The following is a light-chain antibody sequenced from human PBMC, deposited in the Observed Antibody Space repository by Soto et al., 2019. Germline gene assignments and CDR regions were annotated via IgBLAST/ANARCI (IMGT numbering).Light chain of an antibody. J-gene: IGKJ4*01. CDR3: QQDGSFPVT. CDR1: QSVSNNY. V-gene: IGKV3-20*01. CDR2: GAS. Sequence: EIVLTQSPGTLSLSPGERATLSCRASQSVSNNYLAWYQQKPGQAPRLLIYGASSRATGIPDRFSGSGSGTDFTLTIIRLEPEDFAVYYCQQDGSFPVTFGGGTQVEI.